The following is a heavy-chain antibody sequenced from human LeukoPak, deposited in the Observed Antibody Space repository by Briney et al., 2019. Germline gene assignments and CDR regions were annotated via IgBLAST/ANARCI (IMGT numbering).Heavy chain of an antibody. Sequence: GASVKVSCKASGYTFTGYYMHWVRQAPGQGLEWMGWINPNSGGTNYAQKFQGRVTVTRDTSISTAYMELSRLRSDDTAVYYCARATYCGGDCYFDYWGQGTLVTVSS. CDR3: ARATYCGGDCYFDY. CDR2: INPNSGGT. J-gene: IGHJ4*02. V-gene: IGHV1-2*02. D-gene: IGHD2-21*02. CDR1: GYTFTGYY.